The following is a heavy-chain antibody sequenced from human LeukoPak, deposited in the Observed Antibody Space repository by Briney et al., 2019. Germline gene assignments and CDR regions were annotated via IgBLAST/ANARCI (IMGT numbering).Heavy chain of an antibody. V-gene: IGHV4-59*01. CDR2: MYYSGST. D-gene: IGHD3-10*01. CDR1: GGSINTYY. J-gene: IGHJ4*02. Sequence: SETLALTCTVSGGSINTYYWSWIRQSPGKGLEWIGYMYYSGSTNYNPSLKSRVTISVDTSKNQFSLKLSSVTAADTAVYYCARVSGSRVGNFDFWGQGTVVTVSS. CDR3: ARVSGSRVGNFDF.